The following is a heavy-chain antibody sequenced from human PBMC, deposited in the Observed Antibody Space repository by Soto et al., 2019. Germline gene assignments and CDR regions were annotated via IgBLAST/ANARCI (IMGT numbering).Heavy chain of an antibody. J-gene: IGHJ4*02. V-gene: IGHV4-61*01. CDR3: VREDMSGTYYFDS. Sequence: PSETLSLTCSVSGGSVSSQTHFWSWIRQAPGKGLEWIGYVYYSGITNSNPSLKGRVTISADTSNNQIFPSLTSVTAADTAVYYCVREDMSGTYYFDSWGQGILVTVSS. CDR1: GGSVSSQTHF. D-gene: IGHD1-26*01. CDR2: VYYSGIT.